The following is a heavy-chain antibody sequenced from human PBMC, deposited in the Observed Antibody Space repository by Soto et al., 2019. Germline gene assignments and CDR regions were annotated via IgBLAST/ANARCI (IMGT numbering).Heavy chain of an antibody. J-gene: IGHJ4*02. Sequence: QVQLQQWGAGLLKPSETLSLTCAVYGGSFSGYYWSWIRQPPGKGLEWIGEINHSGSTNYNPSLKSRVPISXXTXKXXFSLKLSSVTAADTAVYYCARGGAGWGSGWYHISYWGQGTLVTVSS. CDR2: INHSGST. D-gene: IGHD6-13*01. V-gene: IGHV4-34*01. CDR3: ARGGAGWGSGWYHISY. CDR1: GGSFSGYY.